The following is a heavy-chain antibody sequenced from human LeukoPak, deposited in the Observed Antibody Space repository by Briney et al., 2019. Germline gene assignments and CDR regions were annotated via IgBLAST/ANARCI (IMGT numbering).Heavy chain of an antibody. J-gene: IGHJ6*03. CDR2: IIPIFGTA. CDR1: GGTFSSYA. V-gene: IGHV1-69*05. CDR3: ARHLGYCSSTSCLEYYYYYYMDV. Sequence: SSVKVSCKASGGTFSSYAISWVRQAPGQGLEWMGRIIPIFGTANYAQKFQGRVTITTDESTSTAYMELSSLRSEDTAVYYCARHLGYCSSTSCLEYYYYYYMDVWGKGTTVTVSS. D-gene: IGHD2-2*01.